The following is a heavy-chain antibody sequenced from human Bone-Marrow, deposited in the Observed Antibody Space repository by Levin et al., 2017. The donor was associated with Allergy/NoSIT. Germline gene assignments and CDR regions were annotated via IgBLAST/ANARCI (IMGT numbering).Heavy chain of an antibody. CDR1: GFIFSDYG. D-gene: IGHD1-7*01. V-gene: IGHV3-33*01. CDR2: IWYNGNNK. Sequence: QAGGSLRLSCAASGFIFSDYGMHWVRQVPGKGLEWVAVIWYNGNNKYYSDSVKGRFTISRDNSKNILYLQMNSLRTEDTAIYYCARANRNWDYVENGPNFDYWGRGTLVTVSS. J-gene: IGHJ4*02. CDR3: ARANRNWDYVENGPNFDY.